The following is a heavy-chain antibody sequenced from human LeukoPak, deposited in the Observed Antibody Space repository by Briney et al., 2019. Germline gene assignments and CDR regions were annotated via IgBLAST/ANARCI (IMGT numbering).Heavy chain of an antibody. J-gene: IGHJ4*02. V-gene: IGHV3-21*01. Sequence: GGSLRLSCAASGFTFSSHSMNWVRQAPGKGLEWVSSIGSSSSYIYYADSVKGRFTISRDNAKNSLYLQMNSLRADDTAVYYCARDRPSRRPGLVVDFWGQGTLVTVSS. D-gene: IGHD2-8*02. CDR2: IGSSSSYI. CDR1: GFTFSSHS. CDR3: ARDRPSRRPGLVVDF.